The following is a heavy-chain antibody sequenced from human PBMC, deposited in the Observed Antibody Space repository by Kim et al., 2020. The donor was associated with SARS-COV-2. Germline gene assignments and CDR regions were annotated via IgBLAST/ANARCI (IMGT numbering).Heavy chain of an antibody. CDR2: T. J-gene: IGHJ3*02. Sequence: TNYDPSLERRVTISVDASKNQFYLKLSSVTAADTAVYYCRSGYSYDAFEIWGQGTMVTVSS. CDR3: RSGYSYDAFEI. D-gene: IGHD2-21*01. V-gene: IGHV4-34*01.